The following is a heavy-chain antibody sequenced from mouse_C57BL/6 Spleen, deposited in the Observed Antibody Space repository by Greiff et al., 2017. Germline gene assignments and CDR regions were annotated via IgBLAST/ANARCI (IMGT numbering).Heavy chain of an antibody. Sequence: VQLQHSGPELVKPGASVKISCKASGYSFTGYYMNWVKQSPEKSLEWIGEINPSTGGTTYNQKFKAKATLTVDKSSSTAYMQLKSLTSEDSAVYYCARSRGDDYEDYAMDYWGQGTSVTVSS. CDR2: INPSTGGT. D-gene: IGHD2-4*01. CDR1: GYSFTGYY. CDR3: ARSRGDDYEDYAMDY. J-gene: IGHJ4*01. V-gene: IGHV1-42*01.